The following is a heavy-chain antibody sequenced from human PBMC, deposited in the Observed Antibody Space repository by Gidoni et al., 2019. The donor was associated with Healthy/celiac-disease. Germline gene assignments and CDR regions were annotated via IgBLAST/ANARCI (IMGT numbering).Heavy chain of an antibody. J-gene: IGHJ4*02. CDR3: ARDLVGHNCGGDCDGNY. Sequence: QVQLVQSGAEVKKPGASVKVSCKASVYTFTSYDINWVRQATGQGREWMGWMNPNSGNTGYAQKFQGRVTMTRNTSISTAYMELSSLRSEDTAVYYCARDLVGHNCGGDCDGNYWGQGTLVTVSS. CDR1: VYTFTSYD. CDR2: MNPNSGNT. D-gene: IGHD2-21*01. V-gene: IGHV1-8*01.